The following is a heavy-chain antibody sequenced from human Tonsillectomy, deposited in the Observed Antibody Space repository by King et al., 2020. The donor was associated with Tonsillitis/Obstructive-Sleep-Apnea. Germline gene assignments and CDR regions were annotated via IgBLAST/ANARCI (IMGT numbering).Heavy chain of an antibody. CDR1: GGFISSSTYY. CDR2: SYYSGST. J-gene: IGHJ6*03. D-gene: IGHD1-26*01. Sequence: QLQESGPGLVKPSETLSLTCTVSGGFISSSTYYWAWIRQPPGKGLEWIGSSYYSGSTYYSPSLKSRVTISEDTSKNQFSLNLSSVTAADTAVYYCARESGNFSVEGVWRPSSKNYYYMDVWGKGTTVTVSS. CDR3: ARESGNFSVEGVWRPSSKNYYYMDV. V-gene: IGHV4-39*01.